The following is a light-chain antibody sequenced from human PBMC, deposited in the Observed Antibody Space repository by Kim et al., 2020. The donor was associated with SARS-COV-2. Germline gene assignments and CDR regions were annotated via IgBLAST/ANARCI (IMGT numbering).Light chain of an antibody. CDR2: QDS. J-gene: IGLJ2*01. V-gene: IGLV3-1*01. CDR1: KLGAKY. CDR3: QAWDSSTAV. Sequence: SYELTQPPSVSGSPGQTASITCSGDKLGAKYACWYQQKPGQSPVLVIYQDSKRPSGIPERFSGSNSGNTATLTISGTQAMDEADYYCQAWDSSTAVFGGGTQLTVL.